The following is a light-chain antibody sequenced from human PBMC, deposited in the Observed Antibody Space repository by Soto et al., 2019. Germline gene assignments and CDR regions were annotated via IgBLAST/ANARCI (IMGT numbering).Light chain of an antibody. CDR2: SNN. Sequence: QSVLTQPPSASGTPGQRVTISCSGSSSNIGSNTVNWYQQLPGTAPKLLIYSNNQRPSGVPGRFSGSRSGTSASLAISGLQSEDEGDYYCAAWDDSLNGRGVFGGGTKVTVL. J-gene: IGLJ3*02. V-gene: IGLV1-44*01. CDR1: SSNIGSNT. CDR3: AAWDDSLNGRGV.